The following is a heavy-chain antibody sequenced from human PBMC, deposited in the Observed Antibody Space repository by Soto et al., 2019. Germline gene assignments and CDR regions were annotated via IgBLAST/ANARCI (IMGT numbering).Heavy chain of an antibody. J-gene: IGHJ5*02. CDR1: GGSISSGY. V-gene: IGHV4-59*01. CDR3: TGAYYDINGYSLDP. CDR2: IYYGGSI. Sequence: SETLSLTCSVSGGSISSGYWTWIRQPPGKGLEWIGYIYYGGSINYNPSLKSRVIISVDTAKNQFSLRLSSVTAADTAVYYCTGAYYDINGYSLDPPGQPTSVTVSS. D-gene: IGHD3-22*01.